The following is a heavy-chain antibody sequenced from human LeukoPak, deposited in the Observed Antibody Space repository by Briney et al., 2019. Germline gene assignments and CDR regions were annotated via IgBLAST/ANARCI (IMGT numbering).Heavy chain of an antibody. CDR3: ARWRGLQSEFDC. J-gene: IGHJ4*02. D-gene: IGHD5-24*01. Sequence: GGSLRLSCAASGFAFSSHSMGWVRQAPGKGLECVATIGLDGAQKDFVDSVKGRFTLSRDNAKNSLFLEMNRLRVEDTAVYYCARWRGLQSEFDCWGQGTLVTVSS. CDR2: IGLDGAQK. CDR1: GFAFSSHS. V-gene: IGHV3-7*01.